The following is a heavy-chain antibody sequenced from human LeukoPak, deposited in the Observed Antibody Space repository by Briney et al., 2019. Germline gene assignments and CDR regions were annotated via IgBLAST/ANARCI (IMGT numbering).Heavy chain of an antibody. CDR3: ARQKAVRGVIPPLPPNWFDP. CDR1: GYSFTSYW. D-gene: IGHD3-10*01. CDR2: IYPGDSDT. V-gene: IGHV5-51*01. J-gene: IGHJ5*02. Sequence: GASLQISCKGSGYSFTSYWIGWVRPMPGRGLEWMGIIYPGDSDTRYSPSFQGQVTISADKSISTAYLQWSSLKASDTAMYYCARQKAVRGVIPPLPPNWFDPWGQGTLVTVSS.